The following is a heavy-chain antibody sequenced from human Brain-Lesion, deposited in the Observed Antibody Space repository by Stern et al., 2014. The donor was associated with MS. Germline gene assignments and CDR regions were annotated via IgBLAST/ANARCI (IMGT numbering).Heavy chain of an antibody. V-gene: IGHV4-39*02. CDR2: IYYSGNT. CDR1: GGSVSSTSYA. CDR3: AGEEDIRYCSGGSCTGNWFDP. Sequence: VQLEESGPGLVKPSETLSLTCTVAGGSVSSTSYAWAWIRQPPGKGLEWIGTIYYSGNTYYSSSLKSRLTISLDPPKNHSPLQLRSVTAADTAVYYCAGEEDIRYCSGGSCTGNWFDPWGKGTLVTVSS. D-gene: IGHD2-15*01. J-gene: IGHJ5*02.